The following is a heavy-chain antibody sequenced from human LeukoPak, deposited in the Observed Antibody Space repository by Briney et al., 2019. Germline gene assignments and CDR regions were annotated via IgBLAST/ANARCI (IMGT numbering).Heavy chain of an antibody. CDR1: GFSFSSYA. J-gene: IGHJ5*02. D-gene: IGHD7-27*01. CDR2: ISYDGSNK. CDR3: ARRLGTYPSNWFDP. Sequence: GRFLRLSCAASGFSFSSYAMHWVRQAPGKGLEWVAVISYDGSNKYYADSVKGRFTISRDNSKNTLYLQMNSLRAEDTAVYYCARRLGTYPSNWFDPWGQGTLVTVSS. V-gene: IGHV3-30-3*01.